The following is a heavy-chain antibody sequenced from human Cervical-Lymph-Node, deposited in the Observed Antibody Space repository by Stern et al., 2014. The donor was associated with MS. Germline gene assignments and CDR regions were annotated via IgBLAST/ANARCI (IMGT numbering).Heavy chain of an antibody. J-gene: IGHJ4*02. V-gene: IGHV4-59*01. D-gene: IGHD3-10*01. CDR3: ARVDRGRFDY. Sequence: QLQLQESGPALVKPSETLSLTCTVSGGSISNYYWSWVRQPPGKGLEWIGYIYYLGSTDYNPSLKSRVTMSVDTSQNQFSLKMSSVTAADTAVYYCARVDRGRFDYWGQGALVTVSS. CDR2: IYYLGST. CDR1: GGSISNYY.